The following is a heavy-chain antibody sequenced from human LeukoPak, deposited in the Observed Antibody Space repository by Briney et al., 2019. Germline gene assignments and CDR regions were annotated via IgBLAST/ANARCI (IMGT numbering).Heavy chain of an antibody. CDR3: ATVKAAAWYGARSYYFDY. Sequence: ASVKVSCKVSGYTLTELSMHWVRQAPGKGLEWVGGFDPEDGETIYAQKFQGRVTMTEDTSTDTAYMELSSLRSGDTAVYYCATVKAAAWYGARSYYFDYWGQGTLVTVSS. J-gene: IGHJ4*02. CDR2: FDPEDGET. CDR1: GYTLTELS. V-gene: IGHV1-24*01. D-gene: IGHD6-13*01.